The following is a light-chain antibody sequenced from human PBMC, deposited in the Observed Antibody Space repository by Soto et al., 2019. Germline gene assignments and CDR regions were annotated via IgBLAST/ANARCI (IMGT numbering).Light chain of an antibody. J-gene: IGKJ1*01. CDR2: GAS. Sequence: EMVLTQSPGTLSLSRGERATLSCRASQSIRSNYVAWYQQKPGQGPRLLIYGASSRATGIPDRFSGSGSGTDFTLIISRLEPEDFSMYYCQQYGSSPRTFGQGTKVDIK. CDR1: QSIRSNY. CDR3: QQYGSSPRT. V-gene: IGKV3-20*01.